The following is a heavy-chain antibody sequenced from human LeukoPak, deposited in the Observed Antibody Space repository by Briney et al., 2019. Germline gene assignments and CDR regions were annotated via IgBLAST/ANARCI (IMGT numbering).Heavy chain of an antibody. D-gene: IGHD7-27*01. J-gene: IGHJ4*02. CDR1: GFTFSSYT. Sequence: GGSLRLSCAASGFTFSSYTMSWVRQAPGKGLEWVSTITTSDGNTYYADSVKGRFTVSRDNSKNTLFLQMNSLRAEDTTVYYCAKDGGLWVSAHWGDSWGRGTLVTVSS. CDR3: AKDGGLWVSAHWGDS. CDR2: ITTSDGNT. V-gene: IGHV3-23*01.